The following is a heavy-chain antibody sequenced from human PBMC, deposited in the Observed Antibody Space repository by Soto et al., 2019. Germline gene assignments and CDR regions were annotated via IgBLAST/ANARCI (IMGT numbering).Heavy chain of an antibody. CDR3: ARRNLEGGYYYYGMDV. J-gene: IGHJ6*02. V-gene: IGHV4-39*01. Sequence: QLQLQESGPGLVKPSETLSLTCTVSGGSISSSSYYSGWIRQPPGKGLEWIGSIYYSGSTYYNPSLKSRVTISVDTSKNQFSLKLSSVTAADTAVYYCARRNLEGGYYYYGMDVWGQGTTVTVSS. CDR1: GGSISSSSYY. CDR2: IYYSGST.